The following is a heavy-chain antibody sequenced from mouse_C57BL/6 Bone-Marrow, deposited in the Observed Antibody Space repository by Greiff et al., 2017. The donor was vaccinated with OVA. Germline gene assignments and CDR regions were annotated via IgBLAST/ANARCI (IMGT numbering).Heavy chain of an antibody. CDR1: GYTFTSYW. V-gene: IGHV1-7*01. CDR3: ARTITTVEAWFAY. D-gene: IGHD1-1*01. J-gene: IGHJ3*01. Sequence: LQESGAELAKPGASVKLSCKASGYTFTSYWMHWVKQRPGQGLEWIGYINPSSGYTKYNQKFKDKATLTADKYSSTAYMQLSSLTYEDSAVYNCARTITTVEAWFAYWGQGTLVTVSA. CDR2: INPSSGYT.